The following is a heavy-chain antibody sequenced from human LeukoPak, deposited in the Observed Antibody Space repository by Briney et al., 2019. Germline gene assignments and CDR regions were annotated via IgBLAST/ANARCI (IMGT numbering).Heavy chain of an antibody. CDR3: ARDCGGSCDSGQTYFAYYYYGMDV. CDR2: ISTSSSYI. D-gene: IGHD2-15*01. Sequence: GGSLSLSCAASGFTFSSYNMNWVRQAPGKGLEWVSSISTSSSYIYHAHSVKGRFTISRDNAKNSLFLQVNSLSAEDTAVYYCARDCGGSCDSGQTYFAYYYYGMDVWGQGTTVTVSS. CDR1: GFTFSSYN. J-gene: IGHJ6*02. V-gene: IGHV3-21*01.